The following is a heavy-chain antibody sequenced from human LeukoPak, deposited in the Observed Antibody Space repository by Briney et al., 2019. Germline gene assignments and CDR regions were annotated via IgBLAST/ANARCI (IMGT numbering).Heavy chain of an antibody. CDR1: GFTFSSYG. CDR3: AKVVVGTVIVVASSNYYYYYMDV. CDR2: ISGSGSST. V-gene: IGHV3-23*01. Sequence: GGSLRLSCAASGFTFSSYGMSWVRQAPGQGLEWVSEISGSGSSTYYADSVKGRFTISRDNSKNTLYLQMNSLRAEDTAVYYCAKVVVGTVIVVASSNYYYYYMDVWGKGTTVTISS. D-gene: IGHD3-22*01. J-gene: IGHJ6*03.